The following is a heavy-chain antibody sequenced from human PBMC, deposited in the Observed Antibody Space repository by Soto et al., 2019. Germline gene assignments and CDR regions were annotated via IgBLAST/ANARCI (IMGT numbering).Heavy chain of an antibody. D-gene: IGHD1-1*01. V-gene: IGHV3-30*18. CDR1: GFTFSIYA. Sequence: GGSLRLACAASGFTFSIYAIHWVRQAPGKGLEWVAVISYDGNNKYYTDSVKGRFTISRDNSKNTVFLQMNSLRAEDTAVYYCAKELMDWNYYYGVDVWGQGTTVTVSS. J-gene: IGHJ6*02. CDR2: ISYDGNNK. CDR3: AKELMDWNYYYGVDV.